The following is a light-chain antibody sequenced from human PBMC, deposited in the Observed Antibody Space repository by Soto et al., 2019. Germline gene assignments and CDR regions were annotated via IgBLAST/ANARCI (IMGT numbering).Light chain of an antibody. Sequence: EIVLTQSPGTLSLSPGERATLSCRASQSVSSSYLAWYQQKPGQAPRLLIYGASNRATGIPDRFSGSGSGTDFPLTVSRLEPEDFAVYSCQQYGSSLWTFGHGTKVEIK. CDR2: GAS. CDR1: QSVSSSY. V-gene: IGKV3-20*01. J-gene: IGKJ1*01. CDR3: QQYGSSLWT.